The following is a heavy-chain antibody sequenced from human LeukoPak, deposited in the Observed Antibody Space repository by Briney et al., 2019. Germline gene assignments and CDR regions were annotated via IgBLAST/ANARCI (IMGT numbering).Heavy chain of an antibody. J-gene: IGHJ4*02. D-gene: IGHD3-22*01. Sequence: SETLSLTCTVSGGSISSYYWSWIRRPPGKGLEWIGYIYYSGSTNYNPSLKSRVTISVDTSKNQFSLKLSSVTAADTAVYYCARVGYYDSSGYWVYYFDYWGQGTLVTVSS. CDR2: IYYSGST. V-gene: IGHV4-59*01. CDR3: ARVGYYDSSGYWVYYFDY. CDR1: GGSISSYY.